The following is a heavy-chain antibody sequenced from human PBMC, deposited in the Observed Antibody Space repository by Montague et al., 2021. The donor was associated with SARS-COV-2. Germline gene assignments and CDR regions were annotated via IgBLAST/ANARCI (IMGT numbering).Heavy chain of an antibody. D-gene: IGHD3-9*01. Sequence: CAISGDSVSSKSVAWNWIRQSPSRGLEWLGRTYYRSKWDSDYAESVKRRLVITPDTFKNQVSLQLNSVIPEDTAVYFCASSGITLTGLDAFDIWGQGTMVTVS. CDR2: TYYRSKWDS. CDR3: ASSGITLTGLDAFDI. CDR1: GDSVSSKSVA. V-gene: IGHV6-1*01. J-gene: IGHJ3*02.